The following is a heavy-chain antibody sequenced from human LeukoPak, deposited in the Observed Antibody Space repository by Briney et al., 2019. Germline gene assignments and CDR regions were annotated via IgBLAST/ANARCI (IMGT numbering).Heavy chain of an antibody. V-gene: IGHV4-39*01. CDR2: IYYSGST. J-gene: IGHJ5*02. Sequence: SETLSLTCTVSGGSISSSSYYWGWIRQPPGKGLEWIGSIYYSGSTYYNPSLKSRVTISVDASKNQFSLKLSSVTAADTAVYCCARASLVGASYWFDPWGQGTQVTVSS. D-gene: IGHD1-26*01. CDR1: GGSISSSSYY. CDR3: ARASLVGASYWFDP.